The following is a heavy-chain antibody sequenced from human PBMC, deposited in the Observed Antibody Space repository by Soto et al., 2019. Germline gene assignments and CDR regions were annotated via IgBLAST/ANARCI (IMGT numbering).Heavy chain of an antibody. D-gene: IGHD6-13*01. V-gene: IGHV4-4*07. CDR3: ARDRPAAGYYYYYGMDV. J-gene: IGHJ6*02. Sequence: SETLSLTCTVSGGSISSYYWSWIRQPAGKGLEWIGRIYTSGSTNYNPSLKSRVTMSVDTSKNQFSLKLSSVTAADTAVYYCARDRPAAGYYYYYGMDVWGQGTTVTVSS. CDR1: GGSISSYY. CDR2: IYTSGST.